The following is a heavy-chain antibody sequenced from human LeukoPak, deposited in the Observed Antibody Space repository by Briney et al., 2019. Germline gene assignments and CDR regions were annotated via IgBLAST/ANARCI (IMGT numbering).Heavy chain of an antibody. D-gene: IGHD7-27*01. CDR1: GFTFSCYG. CDR2: IRYDGSNE. J-gene: IGHJ4*02. CDR3: AKDFGWGSNY. V-gene: IGHV3-30*02. Sequence: PGGSLRLSCGASGFTFSCYGMHWVRQAPGKGLEWVTFIRYDGSNENYADSVKGRFTISRDNSKNTLHLQMNSLRAEDTAVYYCAKDFGWGSNYSGQGTLVTVSS.